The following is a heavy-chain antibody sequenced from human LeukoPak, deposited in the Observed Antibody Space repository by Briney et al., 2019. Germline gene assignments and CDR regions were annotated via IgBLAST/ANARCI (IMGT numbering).Heavy chain of an antibody. V-gene: IGHV3-13*01. CDR1: GFTFSSYD. D-gene: IGHD6-19*01. J-gene: IGHJ4*02. CDR3: ARGGSYIAVAAPFDY. CDR2: IGTAGDT. Sequence: GGSLRLSCAASGFTFSSYDILWVRQATGKGLEWVSAIGTAGDTYYPGSVKGRFTISRENAKNSLYLQMNSLRAGDTAVYYCARGGSYIAVAAPFDYWGQGTLVTVSS.